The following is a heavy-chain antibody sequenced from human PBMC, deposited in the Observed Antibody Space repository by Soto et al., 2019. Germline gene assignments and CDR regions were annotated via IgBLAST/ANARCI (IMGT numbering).Heavy chain of an antibody. CDR1: GGTISTNV. D-gene: IGHD2-15*01. Sequence: QVQLMQSGAEVKKPGSSVKVSCKASGGTISTNVISWVRQAPGQGLEWMGEIMPIFAAPNNAQKFQGRLTITADTSTPTVYMELSSLTSEDTAVYFCATGARYCSGGSCYPDDWGQGTLVIVSS. CDR3: ATGARYCSGGSCYPDD. J-gene: IGHJ4*02. CDR2: IMPIFAAP. V-gene: IGHV1-69*06.